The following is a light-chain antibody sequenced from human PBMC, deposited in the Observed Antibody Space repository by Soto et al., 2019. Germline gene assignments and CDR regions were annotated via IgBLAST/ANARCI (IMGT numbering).Light chain of an antibody. CDR2: EVS. J-gene: IGLJ2*01. V-gene: IGLV2-14*01. CDR3: TSFTTSTTVV. CDR1: NNDIGTYNY. Sequence: QSALTQPASVSGSPGQSITISCTGTNNDIGTYNYVSWYQHHPGKAPKLLIYEVSNRPSGVSNRFSCSKSGNTASLTTSGLQAEDEADYHCTSFTTSTTVVFGGGTQLTVL.